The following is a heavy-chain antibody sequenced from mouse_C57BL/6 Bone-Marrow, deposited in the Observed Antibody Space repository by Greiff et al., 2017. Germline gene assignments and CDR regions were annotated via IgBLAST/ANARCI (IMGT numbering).Heavy chain of an antibody. D-gene: IGHD5-5*01. V-gene: IGHV3-6*01. Sequence: EVQLVESGPGLVKPSQSLSLTCSVTGYSITSGYYWNWIRQFPGNKLEWMGYISYDGSNNYNPSLKNRISITRDTSKNQFFLKLNSVTTEDTATYVCARRGLTRDYWGQGTTRTVSS. CDR1: GYSITSGYY. CDR3: ARRGLTRDY. CDR2: ISYDGSN. J-gene: IGHJ2*01.